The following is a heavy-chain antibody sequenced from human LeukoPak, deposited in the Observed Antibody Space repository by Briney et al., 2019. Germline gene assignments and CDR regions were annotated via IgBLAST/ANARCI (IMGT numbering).Heavy chain of an antibody. Sequence: SETLSLTCTVSGGSISSYYWSWIRQPPGKGLEWIGYIYYSGSTNYNPSLKSRVTISVDTSKNQFSLKLSSVTAADTAVYYCARVSSRGVIADYWGQGTLVTVSS. CDR3: ARVSSRGVIADY. CDR2: IYYSGST. J-gene: IGHJ4*02. CDR1: GGSISSYY. V-gene: IGHV4-59*01. D-gene: IGHD3-10*01.